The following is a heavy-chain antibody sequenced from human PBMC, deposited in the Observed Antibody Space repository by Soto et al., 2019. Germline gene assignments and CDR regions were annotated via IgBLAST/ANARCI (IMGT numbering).Heavy chain of an antibody. Sequence: GGSLRLSCAASGFTFNRFWMNWVRQAPGKGLEWVANIQQDGSEKYYVDSVKGRFTISRDNGKNSLFLQMNNLRAEDTAVYYCARDPEYSGLFDYWGQGTLVTVS. V-gene: IGHV3-7*01. CDR1: GFTFNRFW. CDR3: ARDPEYSGLFDY. D-gene: IGHD5-12*01. J-gene: IGHJ4*02. CDR2: IQQDGSEK.